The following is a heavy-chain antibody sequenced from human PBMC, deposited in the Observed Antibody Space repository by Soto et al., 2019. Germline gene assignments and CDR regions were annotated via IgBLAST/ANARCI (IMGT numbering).Heavy chain of an antibody. J-gene: IGHJ4*02. D-gene: IGHD3-3*01. CDR1: GYTFTGYY. Sequence: ASVKVSCKASGYTFTGYYMHWVRQAPGQGLEWMGWINPNSGGTKYSQKFQGRVTITRDTSASTAYMELSSLRSEDTAVYYCARDPDYDFWSGLFDYWGQGTLVTVSS. CDR2: INPNSGGT. V-gene: IGHV1-2*02. CDR3: ARDPDYDFWSGLFDY.